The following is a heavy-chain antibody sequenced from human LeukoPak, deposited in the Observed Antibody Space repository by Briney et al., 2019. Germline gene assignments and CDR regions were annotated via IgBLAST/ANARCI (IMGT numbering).Heavy chain of an antibody. V-gene: IGHV4-59*08. CDR2: IYYSGST. J-gene: IGHJ2*01. CDR1: GGSISSYY. Sequence: PSETLSLTCTVSGGSISSYYWSWLRQPPGKGLEWFGYIYYSGSTNYNPSLKSRVTISVDTSKNQSSLKLSSVTAADTAVYYCARHGSSYENSSGLYGHFDLWGRGTLVTVSS. CDR3: ARHGSSYENSSGLYGHFDL. D-gene: IGHD6-19*01.